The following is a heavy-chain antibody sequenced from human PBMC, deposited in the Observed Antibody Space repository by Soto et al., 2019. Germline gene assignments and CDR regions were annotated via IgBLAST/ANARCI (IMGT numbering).Heavy chain of an antibody. CDR2: ISYSRST. D-gene: IGHD4-17*01. Sequence: QLQLQESGPGLVKPSETLSLTCTVSGGSISSSTYYWGWIRQPPGKGLDWIGSISYSRSTYYNPPLKSRATISVDTSKNQFSLKLSSVTAADTAVYYCARPHGDPLGYWGQGTLVTVSS. CDR1: GGSISSSTYY. J-gene: IGHJ4*02. V-gene: IGHV4-39*01. CDR3: ARPHGDPLGY.